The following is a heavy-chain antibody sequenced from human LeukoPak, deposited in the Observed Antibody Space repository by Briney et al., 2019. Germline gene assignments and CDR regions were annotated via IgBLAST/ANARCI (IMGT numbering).Heavy chain of an antibody. J-gene: IGHJ4*02. D-gene: IGHD6-19*01. CDR2: IYYSGST. V-gene: IGHV4-39*01. CDR1: GGSISSSSYY. CDR3: GRDDSSGWYYFDY. Sequence: SSETLSLTCTVSGGSISSSSYYWGWIRHPPGKGLEWIGSIYYSGSTYYNPSPKSRVTISVDTSKNQFSLKLSSVTAADTAVYYCGRDDSSGWYYFDYWGQGTLVTVSS.